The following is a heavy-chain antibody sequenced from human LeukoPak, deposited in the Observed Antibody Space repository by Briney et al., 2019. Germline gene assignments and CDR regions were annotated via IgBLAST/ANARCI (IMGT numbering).Heavy chain of an antibody. CDR3: ARVKKAMSRGAFDI. Sequence: ASVKVSCKASGGTFSSYAISWVRQAPGQGLEWMGRIIPILGIANYAQKFQGRVTITADKSTSTAYTELSSLRSEDTAVYYCARVKKAMSRGAFDIWGQETMVTVSS. CDR2: IIPILGIA. D-gene: IGHD5-18*01. J-gene: IGHJ3*02. CDR1: GGTFSSYA. V-gene: IGHV1-69*04.